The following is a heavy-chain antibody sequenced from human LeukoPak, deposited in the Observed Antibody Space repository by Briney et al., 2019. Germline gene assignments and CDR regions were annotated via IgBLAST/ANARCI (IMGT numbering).Heavy chain of an antibody. CDR1: GFTLTAFA. J-gene: IGHJ4*02. CDR2: ISGRGGSP. V-gene: IGHV3-23*01. Sequence: GGSLRPSSAPSGFTLTAFAMTWVAQAPGKGRKWFSAISGRGGSPYYADSVKGGFTTSRDNSKNTLYLQMNSLRAEDTAVYYCAKESLFRDFDYWGQGTLVTVSS. CDR3: AKESLFRDFDY.